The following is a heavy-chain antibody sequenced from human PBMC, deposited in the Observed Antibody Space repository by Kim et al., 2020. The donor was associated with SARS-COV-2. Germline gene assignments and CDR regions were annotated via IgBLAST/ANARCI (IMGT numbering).Heavy chain of an antibody. CDR1: GFTFSSYA. D-gene: IGHD3-10*01. Sequence: GGSLRLSCAASGFTFSSYAMHWVRQAPGKGLEWVAVISYDGSNKYYADSVKGRFTISRDNSKNTLYLQMNSLRAEDTAVYYCARERGDDLHPISYYYYYGMDVWGQGTTVTVSS. CDR2: ISYDGSNK. CDR3: ARERGDDLHPISYYYYYGMDV. J-gene: IGHJ6*02. V-gene: IGHV3-30-3*01.